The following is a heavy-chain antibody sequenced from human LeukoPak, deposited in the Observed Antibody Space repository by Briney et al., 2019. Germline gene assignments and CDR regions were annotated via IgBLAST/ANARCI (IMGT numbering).Heavy chain of an antibody. V-gene: IGHV4-30-4*01. D-gene: IGHD5-12*01. CDR1: GGSMTSGDYY. J-gene: IGHJ3*01. CDR3: AGRGYALAF. Sequence: SQTLSLTCTVSGGSMTSGDYYWTWIRQSPGKGLEWIGNIHHTGGTLYNPSLMGRVAISVDTSKNRFSLKLTSVTAADTAVYYCAGRGYALAFWGQGTSVTVSS. CDR2: IHHTGGT.